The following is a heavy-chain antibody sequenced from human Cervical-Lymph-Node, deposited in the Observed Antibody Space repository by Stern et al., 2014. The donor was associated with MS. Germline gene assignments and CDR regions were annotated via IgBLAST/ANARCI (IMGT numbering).Heavy chain of an antibody. CDR2: IIPILGLP. Sequence: VQLVESEAEVKKPGSSVNVSCKASGGTFISSYAIPWMRQAPGQGLEWMGRIIPILGLPNYAQKFQGRVTLTADTSTSTTYMELSSLRSEDTAVYYCARGVVSNRAAATLHNLFDPWGQGTLVTVSS. CDR1: GGTFISSYA. D-gene: IGHD2-15*01. V-gene: IGHV1-69*04. CDR3: ARGVVSNRAAATLHNLFDP. J-gene: IGHJ5*02.